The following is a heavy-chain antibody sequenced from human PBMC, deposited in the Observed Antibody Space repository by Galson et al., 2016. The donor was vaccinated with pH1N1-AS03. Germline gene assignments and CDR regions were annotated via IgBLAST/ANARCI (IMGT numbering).Heavy chain of an antibody. Sequence: LRLSCAASGFIFSSYWMHWVRQVPGKGPVWVARINSDGSRTRYADSVKGRFTISRDNAKNTLYLQMDSLRAEDTAVYYCAREPYHPPYFDYWGQGTLVTVFS. V-gene: IGHV3-74*01. CDR2: INSDGSRT. CDR3: AREPYHPPYFDY. CDR1: GFIFSSYW. J-gene: IGHJ4*02.